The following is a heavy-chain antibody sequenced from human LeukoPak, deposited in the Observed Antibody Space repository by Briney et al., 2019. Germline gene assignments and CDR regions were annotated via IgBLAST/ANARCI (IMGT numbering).Heavy chain of an antibody. V-gene: IGHV1-8*01. CDR1: GYTFTSYD. CDR3: ARGPSDGSSGYDAFDI. D-gene: IGHD3-22*01. Sequence: ASVKVSCKASGYTFTSYDINWVRQATGQGLEWMGWMNPNSGNTGYAQKFQGRVTMTRNTSISTAYMELSSLRSEDTAVYYCARGPSDGSSGYDAFDILGQGTMVTVSS. J-gene: IGHJ3*02. CDR2: MNPNSGNT.